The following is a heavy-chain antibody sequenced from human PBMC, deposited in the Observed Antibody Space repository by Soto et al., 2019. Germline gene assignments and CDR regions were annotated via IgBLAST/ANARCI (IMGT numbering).Heavy chain of an antibody. CDR1: GFTFSSYA. J-gene: IGHJ4*02. V-gene: IGHV3-23*01. CDR3: AKDIVVVVAATLPNDY. D-gene: IGHD2-15*01. CDR2: ISGSGGST. Sequence: GGSLRLSCAASGFTFSSYAMSWVRQAPGKGLEWVSAISGSGGSTYYADSVKGRFTISRDNSKNTLYLQMNSLRAEDTAVYYCAKDIVVVVAATLPNDYWGQGTLVTVSS.